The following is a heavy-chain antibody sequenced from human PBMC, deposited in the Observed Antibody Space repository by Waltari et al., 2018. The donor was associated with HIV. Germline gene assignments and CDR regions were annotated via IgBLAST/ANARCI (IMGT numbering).Heavy chain of an antibody. CDR3: ARDQASYYDSSAYAH. J-gene: IGHJ4*02. CDR1: AFHLRASA. D-gene: IGHD3-10*01. CDR2: IGESGGRI. V-gene: IGHV3-23*01. Sequence: EVQVLASGGCLVQPGGSLTLSCKTSAFHLRASAMGWVRQAPGKGLEWVSAIGESGGRISYGDFAKGRFIISRDNSNNTLYLRMRSQRAEDTARYYYARDQASYYDSSAYAHWGQGTLVTVSS.